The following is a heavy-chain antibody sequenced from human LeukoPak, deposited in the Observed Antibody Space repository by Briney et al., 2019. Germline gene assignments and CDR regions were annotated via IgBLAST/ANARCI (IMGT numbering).Heavy chain of an antibody. D-gene: IGHD2-2*01. CDR2: INHSGST. V-gene: IGHV4-34*01. CDR3: ARAPPPPIDIVVVPAAHSDWFDP. CDR1: GGSFSGYY. Sequence: SETLSLTCAVYGGSFSGYYWSWIRQPPGKGLEWIGEINHSGSTNYNPSLKSRVTISVDTSKNQFSLKLSSVPAADTAVYYCARAPPPPIDIVVVPAAHSDWFDPRGQGTLVTVSS. J-gene: IGHJ5*02.